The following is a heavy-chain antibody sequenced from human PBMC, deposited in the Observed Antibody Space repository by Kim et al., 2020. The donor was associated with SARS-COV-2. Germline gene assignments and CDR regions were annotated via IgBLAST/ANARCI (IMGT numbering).Heavy chain of an antibody. Sequence: SQTLSLTCAVYGGSFSGYYWSWIRQPPGKGLEWIGEINHSGSTNYNPSLKSRVTISVDTSKNQFSLKLSSVTAADTAVYYCARASWIVAFRGYFDYWGQG. CDR2: INHSGST. J-gene: IGHJ4*02. V-gene: IGHV4-34*01. CDR3: ARASWIVAFRGYFDY. CDR1: GGSFSGYY. D-gene: IGHD5-12*01.